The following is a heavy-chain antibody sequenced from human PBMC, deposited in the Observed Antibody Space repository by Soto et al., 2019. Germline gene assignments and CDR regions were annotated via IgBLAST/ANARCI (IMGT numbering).Heavy chain of an antibody. CDR3: ARNHNDFGEYTVFDG. CDR1: GGAIRRGGYH. V-gene: IGHV4-31*03. CDR2: VYSTGIV. J-gene: IGHJ3*01. D-gene: IGHD4-17*01. Sequence: SETLSLTCNVSGGAIRRGGYHWVWIRQHPEKGLDWIGHVYSTGIVFYNPSLETRVDISLYKSNDCFSLQLTSVTAADTAIYYCARNHNDFGEYTVFDGWGHGTLVTVSS.